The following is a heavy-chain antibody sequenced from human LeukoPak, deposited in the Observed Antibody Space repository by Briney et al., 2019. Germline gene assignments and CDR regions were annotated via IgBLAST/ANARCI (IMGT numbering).Heavy chain of an antibody. Sequence: ASVTVSCKGSVGTFSSYVISWVRQAPRQGLEWMGGIIPIFGTANYEEKFQSRVTITADKSTSPASMELSSLRSEDTAVYYCARGREWNYYYRDVWGKGTTVTVSS. D-gene: IGHD3-3*01. J-gene: IGHJ6*03. CDR1: VGTFSSYV. V-gene: IGHV1-69*06. CDR2: IIPIFGTA. CDR3: ARGREWNYYYRDV.